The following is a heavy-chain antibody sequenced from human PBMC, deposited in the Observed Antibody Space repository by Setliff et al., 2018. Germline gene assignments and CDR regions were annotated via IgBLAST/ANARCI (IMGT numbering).Heavy chain of an antibody. V-gene: IGHV1-69*13. Sequence: SVKVSCKASGGAFSNFVITWVRQAPGQGLEWMGRIISMFGSANYARRFQDRVTITADESTSTAYMELSSLRSEDTAIFYCARDTRDRYDRSGHYLSLDYWGQGTLVTVSS. CDR1: GGAFSNFV. CDR2: IISMFGSA. J-gene: IGHJ4*02. D-gene: IGHD3-22*01. CDR3: ARDTRDRYDRSGHYLSLDY.